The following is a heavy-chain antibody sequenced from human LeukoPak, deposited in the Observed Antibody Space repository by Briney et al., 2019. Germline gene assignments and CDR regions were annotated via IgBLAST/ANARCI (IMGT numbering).Heavy chain of an antibody. CDR3: ARVRAYYYEA. Sequence: SETQSLTCAVYGGSFSGYYWSWIRQPPGKGLEWIGEINHSGSTNYNPSLKSRVTISVDTSKNQFSLKLSSVTAADTAVYYCARVRAYYYEAWGQGTLVTVSS. CDR1: GGSFSGYY. D-gene: IGHD3-22*01. CDR2: INHSGST. J-gene: IGHJ5*02. V-gene: IGHV4-34*01.